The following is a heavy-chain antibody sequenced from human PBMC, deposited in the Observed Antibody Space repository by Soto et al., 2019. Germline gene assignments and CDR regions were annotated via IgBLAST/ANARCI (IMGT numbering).Heavy chain of an antibody. D-gene: IGHD1-20*01. CDR1: GGSISSYY. V-gene: IGHV4-59*01. Sequence: SETLSLTCTVSGGSISSYYWSWIRQPPGKGLEWIGYIYYSGSTNYNPSLKSRVTISVDTSKNQFSLKLSSVTAADTAVYYCARGGGYNWNDVRATTYYYYYGMDVWGQGTTVTVSS. J-gene: IGHJ6*02. CDR3: ARGGGYNWNDVRATTYYYYYGMDV. CDR2: IYYSGST.